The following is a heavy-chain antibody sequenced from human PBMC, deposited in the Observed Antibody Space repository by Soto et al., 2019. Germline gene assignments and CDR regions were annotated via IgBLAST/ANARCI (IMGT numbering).Heavy chain of an antibody. CDR3: ARRGSGSYYDY. D-gene: IGHD1-26*01. V-gene: IGHV3-23*01. CDR1: GFTFSSYA. J-gene: IGHJ4*02. CDR2: ISGSGDST. Sequence: EVQLLESGGGLVQPGGSLRLSCVASGFTFSSYAMNWVRQAPGKGLEWISVISGSGDSTYYADSVKGRFTISRDNSKNTLYLQMNSLRAEDTAVYYCARRGSGSYYDYWGQGTLVTVSS.